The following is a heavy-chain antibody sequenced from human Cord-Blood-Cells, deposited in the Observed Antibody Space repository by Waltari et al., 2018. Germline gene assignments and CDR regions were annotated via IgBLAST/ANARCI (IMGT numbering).Heavy chain of an antibody. CDR3: AREDSSSSNLIDY. D-gene: IGHD6-6*01. CDR2: IIPILGIA. J-gene: IGHJ4*02. CDR1: GGTFSSYA. V-gene: IGHV1-69*09. Sequence: QVQLVQSGAEVKKPGSSVMISCKASGGTFSSYAISWLRQAPGQGLEWMGRIIPILGIANYAQKFQGRVTITADKSTSTAYMELSSLRSEDTAVYYCAREDSSSSNLIDYWGQGTLVTVSS.